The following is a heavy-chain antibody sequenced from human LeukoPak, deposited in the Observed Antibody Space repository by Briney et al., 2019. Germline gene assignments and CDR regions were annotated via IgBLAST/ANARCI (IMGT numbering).Heavy chain of an antibody. CDR3: GRQSGSGLFILP. CDR1: GGSISSYY. CDR2: IYTSGSP. Sequence: PSETLSLTCTVAGGSISSYYRSWIRQPAGKGLEWIGRIYTSGSPTYNPSLKSRVTMSVDTSKNQFSLKLSSVTAADTAVYYCGRQSGSGLFILPGGQGTLVTVSS. D-gene: IGHD3/OR15-3a*01. J-gene: IGHJ4*02. V-gene: IGHV4-4*07.